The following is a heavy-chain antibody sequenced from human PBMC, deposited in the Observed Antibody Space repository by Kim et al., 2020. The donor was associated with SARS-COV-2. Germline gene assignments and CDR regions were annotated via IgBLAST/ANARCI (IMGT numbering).Heavy chain of an antibody. CDR3: AREVPLSSYDSSGYYGY. V-gene: IGHV1-46*01. D-gene: IGHD3-22*01. Sequence: ASVKVSCKASGYTFTSYYMHWVRQAPGQGLEWMGIINPSGGSTSYAQKFQGRVTMTRDTSTSTVYMELSSLRSEDTAVYYCAREVPLSSYDSSGYYGYWGQGTLVTVSS. CDR1: GYTFTSYY. J-gene: IGHJ4*02. CDR2: INPSGGST.